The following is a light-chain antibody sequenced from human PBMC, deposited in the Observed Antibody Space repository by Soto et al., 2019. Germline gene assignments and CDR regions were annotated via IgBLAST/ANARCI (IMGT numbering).Light chain of an antibody. J-gene: IGLJ2*01. Sequence: QSVLTQPASVSGSPGQSITISCTGTSSDVGGHNYVSWYQQHPDKAPKVMIYDVSNRPSGVSNRFSGSKSGNTASLTISGLQAEDEADYYCSSYTSSSTVVFGGGTKLTVL. CDR3: SSYTSSSTVV. CDR2: DVS. V-gene: IGLV2-14*01. CDR1: SSDVGGHNY.